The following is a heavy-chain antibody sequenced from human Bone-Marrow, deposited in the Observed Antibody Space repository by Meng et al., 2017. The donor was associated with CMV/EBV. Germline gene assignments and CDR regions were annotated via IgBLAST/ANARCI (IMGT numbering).Heavy chain of an antibody. D-gene: IGHD2-2*02. CDR3: ARDLMRYCSSTSCYTLGY. CDR1: GYTFTDYY. CDR2: INPNSGGT. Sequence: ASVKVSCKASGYTFTDYYMHWVRQAPGQGLEWMGWINPNSGGTNYAQNFQGRVTMTRDTSISTAYMELSSLRSDDTAVYYCARDLMRYCSSTSCYTLGYWGQGTLVTVSS. V-gene: IGHV1-2*02. J-gene: IGHJ4*02.